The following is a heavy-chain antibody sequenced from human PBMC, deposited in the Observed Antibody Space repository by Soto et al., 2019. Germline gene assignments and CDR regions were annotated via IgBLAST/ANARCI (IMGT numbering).Heavy chain of an antibody. Sequence: SETLSLTCAVYGGSFSGYYWSWIRQPPGKGLEWIGEINHSGSTNYNPSLKSRVTISVDTSKNQFSLKLSSVTAADTAVYYCARGRLRRVSDFDIWGQGTMVTVSS. CDR2: INHSGST. CDR1: GGSFSGYY. CDR3: ARGRLRRVSDFDI. D-gene: IGHD3-10*01. V-gene: IGHV4-34*01. J-gene: IGHJ3*02.